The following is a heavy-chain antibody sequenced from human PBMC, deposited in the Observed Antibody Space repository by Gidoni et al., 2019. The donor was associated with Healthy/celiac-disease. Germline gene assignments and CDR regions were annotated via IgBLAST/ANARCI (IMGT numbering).Heavy chain of an antibody. CDR3: ARESSIAARSTDY. J-gene: IGHJ4*02. CDR1: GYTFTGYY. D-gene: IGHD6-6*01. V-gene: IGHV1-2*02. CDR2: INPNSGGT. Sequence: QVQLVQSGAEVKKPGASVKVSFKASGYTFTGYYIHWVRKAHGQELEWMGWINPNSGGTNYAQKFQGRVTMTRDTSISTAYMELSRLRSDDTAVYYCARESSIAARSTDYWGQGTLVTVSS.